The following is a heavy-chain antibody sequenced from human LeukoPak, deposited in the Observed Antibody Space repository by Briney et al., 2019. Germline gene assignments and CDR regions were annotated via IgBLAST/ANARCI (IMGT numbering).Heavy chain of an antibody. D-gene: IGHD3-9*01. CDR1: GYTFTSYG. J-gene: IGHJ4*02. V-gene: IGHV1-18*01. CDR2: ISAYNGNT. CDR3: ARGSFPSDDILTGPFDN. Sequence: ASVNVSCKASGYTFTSYGISWVRQAPGQGLEWMGWISAYNGNTNYAQKLQGRVTMTTDTSTSTAYMELRSLRSDDTAVYYCARGSFPSDDILTGPFDNWGQGTLVTVSS.